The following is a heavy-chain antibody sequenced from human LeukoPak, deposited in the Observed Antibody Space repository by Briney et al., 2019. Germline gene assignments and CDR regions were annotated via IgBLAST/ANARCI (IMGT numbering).Heavy chain of an antibody. Sequence: GGSLRLSCAASGFTFSVYWMHWVRRAPGKGLVWVSRINSDGSSTTYADSVKGRFTISRDNSKNTLYLQMNSLRAEDTTVYYCARATASFEDYWGQGTLVTVSS. D-gene: IGHD4-17*01. CDR1: GFTFSVYW. CDR3: ARATASFEDY. J-gene: IGHJ4*02. CDR2: INSDGSST. V-gene: IGHV3-74*01.